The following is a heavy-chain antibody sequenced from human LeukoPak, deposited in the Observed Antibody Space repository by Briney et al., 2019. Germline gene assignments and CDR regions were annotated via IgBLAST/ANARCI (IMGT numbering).Heavy chain of an antibody. CDR1: GGSFSAYW. D-gene: IGHD5-24*01. Sequence: SETLSLTCAVYGGSFSAYWWNWIRQPPGKGLEWLGEIHHSGSTNYNPSLESPVSISIDTSKNQFSLKLGSVTAADAAFYYCARGLKDAYNSTPLDNWGQGTLVTVSS. CDR3: ARGLKDAYNSTPLDN. V-gene: IGHV4-34*01. CDR2: IHHSGST. J-gene: IGHJ4*02.